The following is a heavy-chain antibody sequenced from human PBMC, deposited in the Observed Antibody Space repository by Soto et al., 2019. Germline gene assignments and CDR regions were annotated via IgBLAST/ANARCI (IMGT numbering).Heavy chain of an antibody. CDR2: ISGDSGSS. V-gene: IGHV3-9*01. Sequence: GGSLRLSCAASGFTFEAYSLHWVRQLPGKGLEWVAGISGDSGSSGYADSVRGRFTVSRDNAKNSLFLQMSSLSPEDTALYYCTKRRSARPGFDAFDLWGQGAMVTVSS. J-gene: IGHJ3*01. CDR3: TKRRSARPGFDAFDL. CDR1: GFTFEAYS.